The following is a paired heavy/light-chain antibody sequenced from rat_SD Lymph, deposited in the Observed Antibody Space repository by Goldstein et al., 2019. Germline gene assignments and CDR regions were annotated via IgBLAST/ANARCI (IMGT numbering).Light chain of an antibody. V-gene: IGKV14S19*01. CDR2: GAT. CDR3: LQHKQYPYT. J-gene: IGKJ2-3*01. CDR1: QDIGNY. Sequence: DIQMTQSPSSMSVSLGDRVTITCRASQDIGNYLSWYQQKPEKSPKLMIYGATNLEDGVPSRFSGSRSGSDYSLTINSLESEDTGIYFCLQHKQYPYTFGAGTKLELK.
Heavy chain of an antibody. D-gene: IGHD2-5*01. CDR2: ISTGGGNT. Sequence: EVQLVESGGGLVQPGRSLKLSCAASGFTFSNYDMAWVRQAPTKGLEWVASISTGGGNTYYRDSVKGRFTISRDNAKSTLYLQMDSLRSEDTATYYCARQSGTYRRWFAYWGQGTLVTVSS. CDR1: GFTFSNYD. CDR3: ARQSGTYRRWFAY. J-gene: IGHJ3*01. V-gene: IGHV5S23*01.